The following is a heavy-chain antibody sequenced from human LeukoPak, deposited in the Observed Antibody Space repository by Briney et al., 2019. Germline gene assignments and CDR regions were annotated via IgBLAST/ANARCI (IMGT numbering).Heavy chain of an antibody. J-gene: IGHJ4*02. CDR2: IYYSGST. CDR3: ARVRKGYFDWLLFDY. Sequence: SETLSLTCTVSGGSISSYYWSWIRQPPGKGLEWIGYIYYSGSTDYNPSLKSRVTISVDTSKNQFSLKLSSVTAADTAVYYCARVRKGYFDWLLFDYWGQGTLVTVSS. D-gene: IGHD3-9*01. V-gene: IGHV4-59*01. CDR1: GGSISSYY.